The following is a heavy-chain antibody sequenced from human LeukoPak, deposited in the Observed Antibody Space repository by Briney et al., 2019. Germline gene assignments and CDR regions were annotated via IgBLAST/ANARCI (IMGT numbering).Heavy chain of an antibody. D-gene: IGHD5-24*01. CDR2: ITSSSTYI. V-gene: IGHV3-21*01. J-gene: IGHJ4*02. CDR3: AIPGDGYNYYFDY. Sequence: GGSLRLSCAASGFTFSRYTMNWVRQAPGKGLEWVSSITSSSTYIYYADSLKGRFTISRDNAKNSLYLQMNSLRAEDTAVYYCAIPGDGYNYYFDYWGQGTLVTVSS. CDR1: GFTFSRYT.